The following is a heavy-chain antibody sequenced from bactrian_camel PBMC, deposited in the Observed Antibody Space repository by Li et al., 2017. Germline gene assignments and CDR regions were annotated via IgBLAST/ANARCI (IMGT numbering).Heavy chain of an antibody. CDR3: TAGYPEEDCIQGSWCSNPESCY. Sequence: VQAGESLRLSCVDSGYSYSSYSWGWFRQTSGGEREGVASIYAVDGSTYYADSVKGRFTISRDNERSTVYLQMDSLEPEDTAMYYCTAGYPEEDCIQGSWCSNPESCYWGQGTQVTVS. J-gene: IGHJ4*01. CDR1: GYSYSSYS. D-gene: IGHD3*01. CDR2: IYAVDGST. V-gene: IGHV3S28*01.